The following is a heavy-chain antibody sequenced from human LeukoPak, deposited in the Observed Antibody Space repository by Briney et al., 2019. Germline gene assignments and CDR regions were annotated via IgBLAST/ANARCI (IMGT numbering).Heavy chain of an antibody. CDR2: IKSKTDGGTT. D-gene: IGHD1-26*01. CDR3: TTELRWELHPDDS. J-gene: IGHJ5*01. CDR1: GFTFGSYS. V-gene: IGHV3-15*07. Sequence: PGGSLRLSCAASGFTFGSYSMNWVRQAPGKGLEWVGRIKSKTDGGTTDYAAPVKGRFIVSRDDSKNMLYLEMSSLKTEDTAVYYCTTELRWELHPDDSWGQGTLVTVSS.